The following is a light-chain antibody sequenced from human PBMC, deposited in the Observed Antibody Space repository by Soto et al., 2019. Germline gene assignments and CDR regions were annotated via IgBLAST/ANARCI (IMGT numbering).Light chain of an antibody. CDR1: SSNIENNY. V-gene: IGLV1-51*02. J-gene: IGLJ2*01. CDR3: VTLDGNLSAGV. Sequence: QSVLTQPPSVSAAPGQTVTISCSGGSSNIENNYVSWYQHFPGTAPKLLIYEDNTRPSGIPDRFSGSKSGTSATLGITGLQTGDEADYYCVTLDGNLSAGVFGGGTKLTVL. CDR2: EDN.